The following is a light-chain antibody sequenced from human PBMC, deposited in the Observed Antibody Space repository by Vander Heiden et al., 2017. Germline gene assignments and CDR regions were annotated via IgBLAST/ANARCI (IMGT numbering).Light chain of an antibody. Sequence: DIVMTQSQDPLAVSLGERATINCKSSQSVLHSSNNKNYLAWYQQKPGQPPKLLIYWASTRESGVPDRFSGSGSGTDFTLAISSLQAEDVAVYYCQQYYTTPHTFGQGTKLEIK. CDR2: WAS. CDR3: QQYYTTPHT. J-gene: IGKJ2*01. V-gene: IGKV4-1*01. CDR1: QSVLHSSNNKNY.